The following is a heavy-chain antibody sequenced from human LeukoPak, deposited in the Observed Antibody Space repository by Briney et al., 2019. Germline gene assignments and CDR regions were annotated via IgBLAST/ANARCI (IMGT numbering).Heavy chain of an antibody. CDR2: INVANGNT. D-gene: IGHD3-22*01. CDR1: GYTFTSYG. Sequence: ASVKVSCKASGYTFTSYGISWVRHAPGQGLEWMGWINVANGNTKYSQRFQGRLTITRDTSASTASMDLSSLRSEDTAIYFCARASHFYDSSAFYYYFDYWGQGTLATVSS. CDR3: ARASHFYDSSAFYYYFDY. V-gene: IGHV1-18*01. J-gene: IGHJ4*02.